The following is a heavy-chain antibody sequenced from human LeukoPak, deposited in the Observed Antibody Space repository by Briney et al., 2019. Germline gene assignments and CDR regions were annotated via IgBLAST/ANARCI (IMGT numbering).Heavy chain of an antibody. J-gene: IGHJ3*02. D-gene: IGHD6-19*01. V-gene: IGHV3-30*18. CDR2: ISYDGSNK. CDR1: GFTFSSYV. CDR3: AKAESGWETDGFDI. Sequence: GGSLRLSCAASGFTFSSYVMHWVRQAPGKGLEWVAVISYDGSNKYYADSVKGRFTISRDNSKNTLYLQMNSLRAEDTAVYYCAKAESGWETDGFDIWGQGTMVTVSS.